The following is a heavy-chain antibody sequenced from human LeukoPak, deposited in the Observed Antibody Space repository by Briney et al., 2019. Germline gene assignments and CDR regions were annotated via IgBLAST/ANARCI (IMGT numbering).Heavy chain of an antibody. CDR2: ISAYNGNT. Sequence: ASVKVSCKASGYTFTSYGISWVRQAPGQGLEWMGWISAYNGNTNYAQKLQGRVTMTTDTSTSTAYMELSSLRSEDTAVYYCARDNSLRDTAWWFDPWGQGTLVTVSS. CDR1: GYTFTSYG. J-gene: IGHJ5*02. D-gene: IGHD5-24*01. CDR3: ARDNSLRDTAWWFDP. V-gene: IGHV1-18*01.